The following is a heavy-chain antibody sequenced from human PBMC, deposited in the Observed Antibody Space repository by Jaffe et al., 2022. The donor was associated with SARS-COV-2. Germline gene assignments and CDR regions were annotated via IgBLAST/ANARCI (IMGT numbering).Heavy chain of an antibody. Sequence: QVQLVESGGGVVQPGRSLRLSCAASGFTFSSYGMHWVRQAPGKGLEWVAVIWYDGSNKYYADSVKGRFTISRDNSKNTLYLQMNSLRAEDTAVYYCARVDTAMVSGAPFDYWGQGTLVTVSS. CDR2: IWYDGSNK. D-gene: IGHD5-18*01. V-gene: IGHV3-33*01. CDR3: ARVDTAMVSGAPFDY. CDR1: GFTFSSYG. J-gene: IGHJ4*02.